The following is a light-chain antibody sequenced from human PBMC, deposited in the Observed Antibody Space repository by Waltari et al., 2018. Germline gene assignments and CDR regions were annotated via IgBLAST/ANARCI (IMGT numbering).Light chain of an antibody. CDR1: QSIDSY. CDR2: AAS. V-gene: IGKV1-39*01. Sequence: DIQMAQSPSSLSASVGDRVTITCRASQSIDSYLNWYQQKPGKAPKLLIYAASTLQSGVPSRFSGSGSGTDFTLTISSLQPEDFATYYCQQSDSIPPQLTFGPGTKVDIK. CDR3: QQSDSIPPQLT. J-gene: IGKJ3*01.